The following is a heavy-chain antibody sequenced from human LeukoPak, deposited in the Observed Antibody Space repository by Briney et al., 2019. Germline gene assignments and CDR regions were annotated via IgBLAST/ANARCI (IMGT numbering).Heavy chain of an antibody. CDR2: IYTTGSS. CDR1: GGSINNYY. D-gene: IGHD6-19*01. Sequence: SETLSLTCTVSGGSINNYYWSWIRLPAGKGLEWIGRIYTTGSSNYNPSLKGRVTISVDKSKNQFSLNSSSVTAADTAIYYCARDGYSSAWADLEYFDYWGQGIPVTVSS. J-gene: IGHJ4*02. CDR3: ARDGYSSAWADLEYFDY. V-gene: IGHV4-4*07.